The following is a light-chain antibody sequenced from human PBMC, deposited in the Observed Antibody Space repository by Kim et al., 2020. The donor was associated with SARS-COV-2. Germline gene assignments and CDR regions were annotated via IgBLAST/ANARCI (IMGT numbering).Light chain of an antibody. CDR1: NLEEKY. Sequence: VSPEQTATITCSGDNLEEKYSSWYQQKPGQSPVLVIYHDNKRPSGIPERFSGSNSGNTATLTISGTQALDEADYYCQAWDSKTNHVFGTGTKVTVL. V-gene: IGLV3-1*01. CDR2: HDN. J-gene: IGLJ1*01. CDR3: QAWDSKTNHV.